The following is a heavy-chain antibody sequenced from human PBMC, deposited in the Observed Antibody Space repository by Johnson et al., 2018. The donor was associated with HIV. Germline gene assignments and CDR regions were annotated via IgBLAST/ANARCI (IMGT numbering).Heavy chain of an antibody. CDR1: GFTVSSNY. D-gene: IGHD6-6*01. Sequence: VQLVESGGGLVQPGGSLRLSCVVSGFTVSSNYMSWVRQAPGKGLEWVSVLHSGGSTSYADSVKGRFTISRDNAKNTLYLQMDSLRAEDTAVYYCARAQLLADDAFNNWGQGTMVTVSS. J-gene: IGHJ3*02. V-gene: IGHV3-66*01. CDR3: ARAQLLADDAFNN. CDR2: LHSGGST.